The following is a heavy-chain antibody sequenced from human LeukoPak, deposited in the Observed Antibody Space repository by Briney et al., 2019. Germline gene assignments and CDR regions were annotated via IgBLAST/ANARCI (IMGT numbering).Heavy chain of an antibody. V-gene: IGHV4-38-2*02. Sequence: SETLSLTCTVSGYSISSGYYWGWIRQPPGKGLEWIGSIYYSGSTYYNPSLKSRVTISVDTSKNQFSLKLSSVTAADTAVYYCAQKQLWLGAFDYWGQGTLVTVSS. CDR2: IYYSGST. CDR3: AQKQLWLGAFDY. J-gene: IGHJ4*02. D-gene: IGHD5-18*01. CDR1: GYSISSGYY.